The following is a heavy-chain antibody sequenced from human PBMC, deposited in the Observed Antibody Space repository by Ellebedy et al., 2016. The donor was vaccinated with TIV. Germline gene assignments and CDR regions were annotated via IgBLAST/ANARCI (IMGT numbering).Heavy chain of an antibody. CDR1: GGSMRSNS. CDR3: ARYSGYDYGNYFDY. V-gene: IGHV4-4*07. D-gene: IGHD5-12*01. CDR2: IYSTGSS. Sequence: MPSETLSLSCTASGGSMRSNSSGWIRQPAGKGLEWLGRIYSTGSSNYNPSLKSRVTMSVDASRNYFSLKLSSVSAADTAVYYCARYSGYDYGNYFDYWGQGAVVTVSS. J-gene: IGHJ4*02.